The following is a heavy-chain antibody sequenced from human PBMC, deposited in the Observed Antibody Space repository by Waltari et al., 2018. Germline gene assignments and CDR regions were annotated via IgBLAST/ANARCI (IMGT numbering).Heavy chain of an antibody. D-gene: IGHD3-22*01. Sequence: EEHLLESGGGLAQPGGSRRLSCAPSGFNFSRYAVSWVRQAPGKGLEWVSGISDSGVITKYADSVKGRFTVSRDNSKNTVFLHLNSLRAEDTAIYYCARHLYSIDYLELAKWGQGTLVTVSS. J-gene: IGHJ4*02. CDR2: ISDSGVIT. V-gene: IGHV3-23*01. CDR1: GFNFSRYA. CDR3: ARHLYSIDYLELAK.